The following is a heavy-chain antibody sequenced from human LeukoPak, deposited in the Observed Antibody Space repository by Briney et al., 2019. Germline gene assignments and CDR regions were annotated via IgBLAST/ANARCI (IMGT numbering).Heavy chain of an antibody. Sequence: SETLSLTCSVSGDSIIGYYWGWIRQPPGKGLEWIGNIYYTGNTYYNSSLKSRVTISLDTSKNQFSLKVISMTAADTAAYYCARVNVDSSSLFTFDYWGQGTLVTVSS. CDR3: ARVNVDSSSLFTFDY. J-gene: IGHJ4*02. CDR2: IYYTGNT. D-gene: IGHD6-13*01. V-gene: IGHV4-39*07. CDR1: GDSIIGYY.